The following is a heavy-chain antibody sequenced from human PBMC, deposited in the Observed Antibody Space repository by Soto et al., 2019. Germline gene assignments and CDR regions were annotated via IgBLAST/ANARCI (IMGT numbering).Heavy chain of an antibody. CDR2: IIPLFGTA. Sequence: QVQLVQSGAEVKKPGSSVKVSCKVSGDTFKSYAFSWVRQAPGQGLEWMGRIIPLFGTADYPLRFQGRVTISADESTSTAYMELSSLRSEDTAVYYCARDTDVVVVAATLKFYYYGLDVWGQGTTVTVSS. CDR1: GDTFKSYA. V-gene: IGHV1-69*18. D-gene: IGHD2-15*01. CDR3: ARDTDVVVVAATLKFYYYGLDV. J-gene: IGHJ6*02.